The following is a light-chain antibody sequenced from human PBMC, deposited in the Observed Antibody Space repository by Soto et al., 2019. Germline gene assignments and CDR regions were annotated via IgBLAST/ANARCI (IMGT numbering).Light chain of an antibody. CDR2: LNSDGSH. CDR1: SGHSSYA. Sequence: QSVLTQSPSASASLGASVKLTCTLSSGHSSYAIAWHQQQPEKGPRYLMKLNSDGSHYKGDGIPDRFSGSSSGAERYLTISSLQSEDEADYYCQTWGTGIQVFGGGNKVTVL. CDR3: QTWGTGIQV. J-gene: IGLJ2*01. V-gene: IGLV4-69*01.